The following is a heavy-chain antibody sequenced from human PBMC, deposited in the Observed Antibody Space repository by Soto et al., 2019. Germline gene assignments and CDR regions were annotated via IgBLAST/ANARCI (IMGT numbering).Heavy chain of an antibody. J-gene: IGHJ5*02. CDR1: GGSISSYF. Sequence: LSLTCTVSGGSISSYFWSWIRQPPGKGLEWIGYIYYSGSTNYNPSLKSRVTISVDTSKNQFSLKLSSVTAADTAVYYCAREKATLVGPRGDWFDPWGQGTLVTVSS. D-gene: IGHD1-26*01. CDR3: AREKATLVGPRGDWFDP. CDR2: IYYSGST. V-gene: IGHV4-59*01.